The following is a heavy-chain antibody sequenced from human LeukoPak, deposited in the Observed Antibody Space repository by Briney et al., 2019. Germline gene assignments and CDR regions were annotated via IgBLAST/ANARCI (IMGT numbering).Heavy chain of an antibody. CDR2: INHSGST. V-gene: IGHV4-34*01. CDR1: GGSFSGYY. Sequence: SETLSLTCAVYGGSFSGYYWSWIRQPPGKGLEWIGEINHSGSTNYNPSLKRRVTISVDTSKNQFSLKLSSVTAADTAVYYCASVSYGMDVWGKGTTVTVSS. CDR3: ASVSYGMDV. J-gene: IGHJ6*04.